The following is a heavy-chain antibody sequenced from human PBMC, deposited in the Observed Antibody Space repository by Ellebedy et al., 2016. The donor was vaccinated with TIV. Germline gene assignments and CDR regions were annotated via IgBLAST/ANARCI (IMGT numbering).Heavy chain of an antibody. J-gene: IGHJ4*02. D-gene: IGHD1-1*01. CDR3: TKGRGGPPHGSTARYNFDY. Sequence: PGGSLRLSCAASGFTXRPYAXXLVXXXPGTAXEWVSGIVGSGAQKYADSVKGRFTISRDNSKNTLYLQMNSLRADDTAVYYCTKGRGGPPHGSTARYNFDYWGLGTLVTVSS. V-gene: IGHV3-23*01. CDR1: GFTXRPYA. CDR2: IVGSGA.